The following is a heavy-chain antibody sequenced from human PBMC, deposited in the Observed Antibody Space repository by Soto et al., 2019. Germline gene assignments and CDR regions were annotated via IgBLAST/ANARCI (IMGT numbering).Heavy chain of an antibody. CDR1: GFTFSSYA. V-gene: IGHV3-23*01. D-gene: IGHD3-22*01. CDR2: ISGSGGST. CDR3: AKEPHTSMTMIVVVYFDY. Sequence: GGSLRLSCAASGFTFSSYAMSWVRQAPGKGLEWVSAISGSGGSTYYADSVKGRFTISRDNSKNTLYLQMNSLRAEDTAVYYCAKEPHTSMTMIVVVYFDYWGQGTLVTVSS. J-gene: IGHJ4*02.